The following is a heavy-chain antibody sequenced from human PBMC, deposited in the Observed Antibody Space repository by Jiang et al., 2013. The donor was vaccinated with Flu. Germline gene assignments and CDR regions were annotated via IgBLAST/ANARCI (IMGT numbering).Heavy chain of an antibody. Sequence: PGLVKPSGTLSLTCAVSGGSISSSNWWSWVRQPPGKGLEWIGEIYHSGSTNYNPSPKSRVTISVDKSKNQFSLKLSSVTAADTAVYYCARVIGYYGSGSYYNGGSDYWGQGTLVTVSS. J-gene: IGHJ4*02. D-gene: IGHD3-10*01. CDR1: GGSISSSNW. CDR3: ARVIGYYGSGSYYNGGSDY. CDR2: IYHSGST. V-gene: IGHV4-4*02.